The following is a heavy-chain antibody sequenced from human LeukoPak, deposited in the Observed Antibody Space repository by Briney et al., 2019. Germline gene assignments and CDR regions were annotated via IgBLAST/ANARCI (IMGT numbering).Heavy chain of an antibody. CDR3: ARDLEEYQLLFSFDY. J-gene: IGHJ4*02. CDR2: INAGNGNT. V-gene: IGHV1-3*01. D-gene: IGHD2-2*01. Sequence: SVKVSCKASGYTFTSYAMHWVRQAPGQRLEWMGWINAGNGNTKYSQKFQGRVTITRDTSASTAYMELSSLRSGDTAVYYCARDLEEYQLLFSFDYWGQGTLVTVSS. CDR1: GYTFTSYA.